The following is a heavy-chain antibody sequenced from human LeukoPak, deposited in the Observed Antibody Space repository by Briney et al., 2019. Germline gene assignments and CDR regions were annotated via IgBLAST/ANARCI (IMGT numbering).Heavy chain of an antibody. Sequence: GGSLRLSCAASGFTFSSYWMSWVRQAPGRGLEWVANIKQDGSEKYYVDSVKGRFTISRDNAKNSLYLQMNSLRAEDTAVYYCAKDNLWTTDPPLIDWGQGTLVTVSS. CDR1: GFTFSSYW. CDR2: IKQDGSEK. D-gene: IGHD4-17*01. V-gene: IGHV3-7*03. J-gene: IGHJ4*02. CDR3: AKDNLWTTDPPLID.